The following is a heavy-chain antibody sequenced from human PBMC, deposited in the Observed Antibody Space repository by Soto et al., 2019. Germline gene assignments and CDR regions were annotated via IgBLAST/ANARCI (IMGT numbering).Heavy chain of an antibody. J-gene: IGHJ6*02. CDR2: INPNSGDT. CDR1: GYTFTDYY. Sequence: ASVKVSCKASGYTFTDYYIHWVRQAPGQGLEWMGRINPNSGDTSFAPKFQGRVTMTRDTSISTAYMQLSRLRSDDTAVYYCARDWYYYDSSGYSKPVWNYYYGMDVWGQGTTVTVSS. V-gene: IGHV1-2*06. D-gene: IGHD3-22*01. CDR3: ARDWYYYDSSGYSKPVWNYYYGMDV.